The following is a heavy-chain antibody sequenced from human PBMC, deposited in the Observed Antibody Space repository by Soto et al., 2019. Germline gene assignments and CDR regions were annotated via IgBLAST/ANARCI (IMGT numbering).Heavy chain of an antibody. CDR1: GYTFTGYY. D-gene: IGHD3-9*01. V-gene: IGHV1-2*02. CDR3: ASWYSTIGFDP. CDR2: INPNSGGT. J-gene: IGHJ5*02. Sequence: ASVKVSCKASGYTFTGYYMHWVRQAPGQGLEWMGWINPNSGGTNYAQKFQGRVTMTRDTSISTAYMELSSVTAADTAVYYCASWYSTIGFDPWGQGTLVTVSS.